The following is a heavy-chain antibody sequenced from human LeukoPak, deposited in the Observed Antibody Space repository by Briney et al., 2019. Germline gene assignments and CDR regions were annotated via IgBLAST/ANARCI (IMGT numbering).Heavy chain of an antibody. V-gene: IGHV4-59*01. CDR3: AGMALAYCGGDCSSDY. CDR1: GGSISSYY. CDR2: IYYSGST. D-gene: IGHD2-21*02. Sequence: SETLSLTCTVSGGSISSYYWSWIRQPPGKGLEWIGYIYYSGSTNYNPSLKSRVTISVDTPKNQFSLKLSSVTAADTAVYYCAGMALAYCGGDCSSDYWGQGTLVTVSS. J-gene: IGHJ4*02.